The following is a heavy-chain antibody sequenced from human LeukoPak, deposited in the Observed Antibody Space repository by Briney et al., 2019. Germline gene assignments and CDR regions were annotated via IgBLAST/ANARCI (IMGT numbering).Heavy chain of an antibody. CDR3: AKDYGDYSVDY. CDR1: GFTFSSYG. V-gene: IGHV3-30*18. Sequence: GGSLRLSCAASGFTFSSYGMHWVRQAPGKGLEWVAVISYDGSNKYYADSVKGRFTISRDNSKNTLYLQMNSLRAEDTAVYYCAKDYGDYSVDYWGQGTLDTVSS. CDR2: ISYDGSNK. D-gene: IGHD4-17*01. J-gene: IGHJ4*02.